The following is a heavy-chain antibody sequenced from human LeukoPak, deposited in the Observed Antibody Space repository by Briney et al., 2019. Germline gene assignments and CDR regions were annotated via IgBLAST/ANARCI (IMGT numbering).Heavy chain of an antibody. V-gene: IGHV3-9*01. CDR2: ISWNSGSI. Sequence: GGSLRLSCAASGFTFDDYAMHWVRQAPGKGLEWVSGISWNSGSIGYADSVKGQFTISRDNAKNSLYLQMNSLRAEDTALYYCAKDGYYGDKNYYFDYWGQGTLVTVSS. D-gene: IGHD4-17*01. CDR3: AKDGYYGDKNYYFDY. CDR1: GFTFDDYA. J-gene: IGHJ4*02.